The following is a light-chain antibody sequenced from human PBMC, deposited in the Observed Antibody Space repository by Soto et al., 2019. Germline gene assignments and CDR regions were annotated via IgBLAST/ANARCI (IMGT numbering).Light chain of an antibody. CDR3: SSYTGSSTLGV. Sequence: QSALTQPASVSGSPGQSITISCTGTTSDVGGYNYVSWYQHHPGKAPKLMIYDVTNRPSGVSNRFSGSKSGNTASLTISGLQAEDEADYYCSSYTGSSTLGVFGGGTKLTVL. V-gene: IGLV2-14*03. J-gene: IGLJ2*01. CDR1: TSDVGGYNY. CDR2: DVT.